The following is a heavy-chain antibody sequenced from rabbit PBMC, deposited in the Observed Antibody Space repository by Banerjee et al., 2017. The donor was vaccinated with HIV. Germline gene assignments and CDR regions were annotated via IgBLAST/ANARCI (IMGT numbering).Heavy chain of an antibody. D-gene: IGHD4-1*01. CDR2: IYAGSSAST. V-gene: IGHV1S45*01. Sequence: QEQLEESGGDLVKPEGSLTLTCTASGFSFSKNYVMCWVRQAPGKGLEWIACIYAGSSASTYYASWAKGRFTISKTSSTTVTLQMTSLTAADTATYFCARDFSSGWGALDLWGQGTLVTV. CDR3: ARDFSSGWGALDL. J-gene: IGHJ3*01. CDR1: GFSFSKNYV.